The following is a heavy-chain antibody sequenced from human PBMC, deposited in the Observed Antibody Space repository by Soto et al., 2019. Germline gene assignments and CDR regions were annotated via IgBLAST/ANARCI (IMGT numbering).Heavy chain of an antibody. J-gene: IGHJ4*02. CDR3: ARFPPHPSSGWHYFDY. Sequence: GGSLRLSCAASGITFSNYWMSWVRQAPGKGLEWVANIKQDGSEKHYVDSVKGRFTISRDNAKNSLYLQMNSLRAEDTAVYYCARFPPHPSSGWHYFDYWGQGTLVTVSS. V-gene: IGHV3-7*01. CDR1: GITFSNYW. D-gene: IGHD6-19*01. CDR2: IKQDGSEK.